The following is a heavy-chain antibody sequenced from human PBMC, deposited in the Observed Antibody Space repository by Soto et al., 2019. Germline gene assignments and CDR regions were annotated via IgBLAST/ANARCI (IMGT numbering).Heavy chain of an antibody. V-gene: IGHV2-70*01. D-gene: IGHD7-27*01. Sequence: SGPTLVNPTQTLTLTCTFSGFSLSTSGMCVSWIRQPPGKALEWLALIDWDDDKYYSTSLKTRLTISKDTSKNQVVLTMTNMDPVDTATYYCARIPLNWGKGGDGEYYGMDVWGQGTTVTVSS. CDR3: ARIPLNWGKGGDGEYYGMDV. J-gene: IGHJ6*02. CDR2: IDWDDDK. CDR1: GFSLSTSGMC.